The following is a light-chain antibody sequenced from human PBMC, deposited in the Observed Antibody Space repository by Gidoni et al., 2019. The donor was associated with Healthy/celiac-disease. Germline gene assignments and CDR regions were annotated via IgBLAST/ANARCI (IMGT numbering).Light chain of an antibody. V-gene: IGKV4-1*01. CDR1: QSVLYSSNNKNY. J-gene: IGKJ5*01. CDR3: QQYYSTPPVT. Sequence: DIGRTQSPDSLAVSLGERATINCKSSQSVLYSSNNKNYLAWYQQKPGQPPKLLIYCASTRESGVPDRFSGSGSGTDFTLTISSLQAEDVAVYYCQQYYSTPPVTFGQGTRLEIK. CDR2: CAS.